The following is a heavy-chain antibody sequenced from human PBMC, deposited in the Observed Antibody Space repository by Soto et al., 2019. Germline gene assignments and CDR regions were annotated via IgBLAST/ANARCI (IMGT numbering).Heavy chain of an antibody. Sequence: QVKLVQSGAEVKRPGSSVKVSCKASGGAFYNYAIYWVRQAPGQGLEWLGTIVPVFPSVYYAPRFQGRLTITADASTDTVYIMLTSLKSEDTAVYYCAREMPSTAAAYFYYGLNVWGQGTSITVSS. J-gene: IGHJ6*02. V-gene: IGHV1-69*18. CDR3: AREMPSTAAAYFYYGLNV. D-gene: IGHD6-13*01. CDR2: IVPVFPSV. CDR1: GGAFYNYA.